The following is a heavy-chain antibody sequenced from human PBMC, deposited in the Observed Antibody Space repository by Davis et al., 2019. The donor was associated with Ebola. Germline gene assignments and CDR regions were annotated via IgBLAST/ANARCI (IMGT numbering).Heavy chain of an antibody. CDR3: AKDLQGESSSWYFAFDI. Sequence: GESLKISCAASGFTFSSYVMSWVRQAPGKGLQWVSSISDSGGSTYYADSVKGRFTMSRDTSKNTLYLQMNSLRDEDSAVYYCAKDLQGESSSWYFAFDIWGQGAMVTVSS. CDR2: ISDSGGST. J-gene: IGHJ3*02. CDR1: GFTFSSYV. V-gene: IGHV3-23*01. D-gene: IGHD6-13*01.